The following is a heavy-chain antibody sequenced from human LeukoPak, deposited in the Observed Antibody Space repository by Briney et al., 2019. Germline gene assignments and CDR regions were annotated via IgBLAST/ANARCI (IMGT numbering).Heavy chain of an antibody. CDR2: INTDGSST. CDR1: GFTFSSYW. CDR3: ASPYDISAGALDY. V-gene: IGHV3-74*01. J-gene: IGHJ4*02. Sequence: GGSLRLSCAASGFTFSSYWMHWVRQAPGKGLVWVSRINTDGSSTSYADSVKGRFTISRDNAKNTLYLQMNSLRAEDTAVYYCASPYDISAGALDYWGQGTLVTVSS. D-gene: IGHD3-9*01.